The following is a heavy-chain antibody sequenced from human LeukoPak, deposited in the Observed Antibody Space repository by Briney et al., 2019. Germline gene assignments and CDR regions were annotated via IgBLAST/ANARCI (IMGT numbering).Heavy chain of an antibody. J-gene: IGHJ5*02. CDR2: ISANGGST. Sequence: GGSLRLSCAASGFTFRSYAMSWVRQAPGKGLELVSAISANGGSTYYADSVKGRFTISRDNSKNTLYLQMNSLRADDTAVYFCAKGPGSSWYPRNWFDPWGLGTLVTVSS. V-gene: IGHV3-23*01. CDR3: AKGPGSSWYPRNWFDP. D-gene: IGHD6-13*01. CDR1: GFTFRSYA.